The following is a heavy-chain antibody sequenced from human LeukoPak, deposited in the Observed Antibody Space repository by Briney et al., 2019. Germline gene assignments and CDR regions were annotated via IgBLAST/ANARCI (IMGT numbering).Heavy chain of an antibody. J-gene: IGHJ4*02. CDR3: ARLETYVWGSYRPYFDY. Sequence: GASVKVSCKASGYTFTGYYMHWVRQAPGQGLEWMGWINPNSGGTNYAQKFQGRVTMTRDTSISTAYMELSRLRSDDTAVYYCARLETYVWGSYRPYFDYWGREPWSPSPQ. CDR2: INPNSGGT. V-gene: IGHV1-2*02. D-gene: IGHD3-16*02. CDR1: GYTFTGYY.